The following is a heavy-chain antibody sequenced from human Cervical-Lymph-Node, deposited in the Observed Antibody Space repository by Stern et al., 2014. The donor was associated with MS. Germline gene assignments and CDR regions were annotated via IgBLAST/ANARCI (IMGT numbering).Heavy chain of an antibody. V-gene: IGHV3-30-3*01. CDR1: GFTFSSYA. J-gene: IGHJ2*01. D-gene: IGHD3-22*01. CDR3: ARPYYYDSSGYYWYFDL. CDR2: MSDEGSSK. Sequence: MQLVESGGGVVQPGRSLRLSCAASGFTFSSYAMHWVRQAPGKGLEWVAVMSDEGSSKYYADSVKGRFTISRDNSQNTLDLQMSSLRAEDTAVYYCARPYYYDSSGYYWYFDLWGRGTLVTVSS.